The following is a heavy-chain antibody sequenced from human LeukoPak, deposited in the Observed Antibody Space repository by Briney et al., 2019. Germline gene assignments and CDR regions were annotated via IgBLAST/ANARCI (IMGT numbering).Heavy chain of an antibody. CDR2: ISWISGSL. J-gene: IGHJ4*02. Sequence: GGSLRLSCAAPGFTFGMHCVRQAPGKGLEWVSGISWISGSLGYAGSVKGRFTVSRDNAKNSLYLQITSLRAQDIALYSCVKGGVVVGGGAFDYWGQVTLVTVSS. CDR3: VKGGVVVGGGAFDY. V-gene: IGHV3-9*03. CDR1: GFTFG. D-gene: IGHD6-19*01.